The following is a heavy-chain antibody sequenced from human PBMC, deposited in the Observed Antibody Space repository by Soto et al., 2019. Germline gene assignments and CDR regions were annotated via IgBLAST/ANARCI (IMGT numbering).Heavy chain of an antibody. CDR3: ARDGYDSSGYSSSLDY. J-gene: IGHJ4*02. CDR1: GFTFSSYS. D-gene: IGHD3-22*01. Sequence: PGGSLRLSCAASGFTFSSYSMNWVRQAPGKGLEWVSYISGSSTTIYYADSVKGRFTISRDNAKNSLYLQMNSLRAEDTAVYYCARDGYDSSGYSSSLDYWGQGTLVIVST. V-gene: IGHV3-48*01. CDR2: ISGSSTTI.